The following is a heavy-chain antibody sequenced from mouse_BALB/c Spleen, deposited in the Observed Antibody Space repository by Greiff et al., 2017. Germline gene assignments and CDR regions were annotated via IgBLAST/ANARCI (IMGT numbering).Heavy chain of an antibody. CDR2: IYPGDGDT. D-gene: IGHD2-3*01. V-gene: IGHV1-87*01. J-gene: IGHJ4*01. CDR1: GYTFTSYW. Sequence: QVQLQQSGAELARPGASVKLSCKASGYTFTSYWMQWVKQRPGQGLEWIGAIYPGDGDTRYTQKFKGKATLTADKSSSTAYMQLSSLASEDSAVYYCAREGLLRAMDYWGQGTSVTVSS. CDR3: AREGLLRAMDY.